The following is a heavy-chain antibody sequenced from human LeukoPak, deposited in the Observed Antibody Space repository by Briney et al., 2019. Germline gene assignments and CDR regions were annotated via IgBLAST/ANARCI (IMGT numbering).Heavy chain of an antibody. CDR2: IYPGDSDT. CDR3: ARGAIVGATRNYFDY. Sequence: LGESLKISCQGSGYRFSNYWIAWVRPMPGKGLECMGIIYPGDSDTRYSPSFQGQVTISADKSISTAYLQWSSLKASDTAMHYCARGAIVGATRNYFDYWGQGTLVTVSS. V-gene: IGHV5-51*01. CDR1: GYRFSNYW. J-gene: IGHJ4*02. D-gene: IGHD1-26*01.